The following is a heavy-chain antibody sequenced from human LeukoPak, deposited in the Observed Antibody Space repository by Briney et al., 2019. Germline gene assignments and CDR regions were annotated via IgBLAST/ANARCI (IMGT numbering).Heavy chain of an antibody. V-gene: IGHV3-30*03. D-gene: IGHD3-3*01. CDR3: ARGGYLEDYFDY. CDR1: GFTFSSYG. CDR2: ISYDGSNK. J-gene: IGHJ4*02. Sequence: PGRSLRLSCAASGFTFSSYGMHWVRQAPGKGLEWVAVISYDGSNKYYADSVKGRFTISRDNSKNTLYLQMNSLRAEDTAVYYCARGGYLEDYFDYWGQGTLVTVSS.